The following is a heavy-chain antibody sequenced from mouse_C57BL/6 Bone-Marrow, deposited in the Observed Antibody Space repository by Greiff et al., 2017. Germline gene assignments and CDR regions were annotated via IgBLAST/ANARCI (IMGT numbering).Heavy chain of an antibody. J-gene: IGHJ1*03. CDR2: IYPGSGST. D-gene: IGHD1-1*01. CDR3: TITTIVDWYFDV. CDR1: GFTFTSYW. Sequence: QVQLQQPGAELVKPGASVKMSCTASGFTFTSYWITWVKQRPGQGLEWIGDIYPGSGSTYYTEKFKSKVTLSVDTSSSTLYLQLSSLTSEDSAVYDCTITTIVDWYFDVWGTGTTVTVSS. V-gene: IGHV1-55*01.